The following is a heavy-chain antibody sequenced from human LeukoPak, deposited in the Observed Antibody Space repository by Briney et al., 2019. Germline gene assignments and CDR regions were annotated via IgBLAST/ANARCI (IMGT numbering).Heavy chain of an antibody. CDR3: ARSSGGSSGYNDVYYYYYMDV. D-gene: IGHD3-22*01. CDR2: IYHSGST. V-gene: IGHV4-34*01. CDR1: GGSFSDYF. Sequence: SETLSLTCAVYGGSFSDYFWSWIRQPPGKGLEWIGSIYHSGSTYYNPSLKSRVTISVDTSKNQFSLKLSSVTAADTAVYYCARSSGGSSGYNDVYYYYYMDVWGKGTTVTVSS. J-gene: IGHJ6*03.